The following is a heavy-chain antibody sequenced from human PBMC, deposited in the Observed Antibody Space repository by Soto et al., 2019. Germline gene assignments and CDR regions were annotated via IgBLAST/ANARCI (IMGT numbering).Heavy chain of an antibody. CDR2: IYAAGHT. CDR1: GFTVGTNY. V-gene: IGHV3-66*01. D-gene: IGHD4-4*01. Sequence: EVRLVESGGGLVQPGESLRLSCEASGFTVGTNYISWVRQSPGKGLEWVSVIYAAGHTYYPDSVKGRFTISRDKSLNTESLQRSSLRVDDTAVYYCARAIVTPGTYYIDVWGKGTTVTVSS. J-gene: IGHJ6*03. CDR3: ARAIVTPGTYYIDV.